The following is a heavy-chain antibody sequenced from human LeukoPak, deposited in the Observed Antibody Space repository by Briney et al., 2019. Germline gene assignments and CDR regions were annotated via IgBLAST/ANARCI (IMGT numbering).Heavy chain of an antibody. J-gene: IGHJ4*02. CDR1: GGSFNDYY. Sequence: SETLSLTCAVYGGSFNDYYWNWIRQPPGKGLEWIGEINLRGSTTYNPSLKSRVTISLDESKNQFSLKLSSVTAADTGVYYCARSIYSTGWYDYWGQGTLVTVSS. CDR2: INLRGST. CDR3: ARSIYSTGWYDY. V-gene: IGHV4-34*01. D-gene: IGHD6-19*01.